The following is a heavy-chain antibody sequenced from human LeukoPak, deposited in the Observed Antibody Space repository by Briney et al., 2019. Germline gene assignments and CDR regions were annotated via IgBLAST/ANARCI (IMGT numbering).Heavy chain of an antibody. CDR3: ARIRRNSVDWYADDN. CDR2: ISITDGT. J-gene: IGHJ4*02. D-gene: IGHD3-9*01. CDR1: GDSITSYY. Sequence: SETLSLTCTVSGDSITSYYWSWIRQPAGKGLEWIGRISITDGTSYTPSLQSRVTMSVDASKNQFSLKLSSATAADTAVYYCARIRRNSVDWYADDNWGQGTLVTVSS. V-gene: IGHV4-4*07.